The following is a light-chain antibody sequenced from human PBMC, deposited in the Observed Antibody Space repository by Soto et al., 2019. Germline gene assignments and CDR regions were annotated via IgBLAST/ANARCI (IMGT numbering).Light chain of an antibody. Sequence: EIVLTQSPGTLSVSPGERATLACRASQTVGRNYLAWYQQKPGQAPRPLIYGASSRATGIPDRFSGSGSGTAFSLTISRLEPEEFAVYYWQQYVSAPLTFGGGTKVE. CDR2: GAS. J-gene: IGKJ4*01. CDR3: QQYVSAPLT. V-gene: IGKV3-20*01. CDR1: QTVGRNY.